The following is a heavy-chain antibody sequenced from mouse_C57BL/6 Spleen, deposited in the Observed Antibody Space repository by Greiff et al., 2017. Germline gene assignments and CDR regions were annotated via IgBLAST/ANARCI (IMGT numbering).Heavy chain of an antibody. CDR3: ARCYSNYYFDY. J-gene: IGHJ2*01. V-gene: IGHV1-26*01. CDR2: INSNNGGT. CDR1: GYTFTDYY. Sequence: EVQLQQSGPELVKPGASVKISCKASGYTFTDYYMYWVKQSHGKSLEWVGDINSNNGGTSYNQKFKGKATLTVDKSSSTAYMEFRSLTSEGSAIYYCARCYSNYYFDYWGQGTTHTVCS. D-gene: IGHD2-5*01.